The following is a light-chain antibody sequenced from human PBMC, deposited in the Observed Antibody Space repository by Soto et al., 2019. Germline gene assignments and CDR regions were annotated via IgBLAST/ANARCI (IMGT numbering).Light chain of an antibody. J-gene: IGKJ5*01. V-gene: IGKV1D-16*01. CDR3: QQYISYPIT. CDR1: QGIAKS. CDR2: AAY. Sequence: DIQMTQSPSSLSASVGDRVTITCRASQGIAKSLAWYQQKPEKAHKSLIYAAYNLQSGVQSRFSGSGSGTEFTLTIRSLQPEDFATYYCQQYISYPITFGQGTRLEIK.